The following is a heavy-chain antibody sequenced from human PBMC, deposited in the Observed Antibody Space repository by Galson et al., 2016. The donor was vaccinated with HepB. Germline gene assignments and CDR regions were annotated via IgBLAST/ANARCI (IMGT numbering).Heavy chain of an antibody. J-gene: IGHJ4*02. V-gene: IGHV2-5*01. Sequence: PALVKPTQTLTLTCTFSGFSLSSSGVGVGWIRQSPGKALEWLALIYWNDDKRYSPSLKSRLPITKDTSKNQVVLTLTNMDPVDTATYYCAHRRTSADYGSGKDHYFDYWGQGTLVTVSS. CDR1: GFSLSSSGVG. D-gene: IGHD3-10*01. CDR2: IYWNDDK. CDR3: AHRRTSADYGSGKDHYFDY.